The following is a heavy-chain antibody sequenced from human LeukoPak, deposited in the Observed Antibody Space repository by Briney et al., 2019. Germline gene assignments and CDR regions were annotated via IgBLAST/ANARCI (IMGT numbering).Heavy chain of an antibody. Sequence: PGGSLRLSCSASGFTFSNYDMHWVRQEKGKGLGWVSSIGSGGHTYYAPSVKSRFTISRENAKSSLYLQMNSLGAGDTAIYYCTRGGLEAPCDVWGQGTMVAISS. CDR1: GFTFSNYD. CDR3: TRGGLEAPCDV. D-gene: IGHD5-24*01. J-gene: IGHJ3*01. V-gene: IGHV3-13*01. CDR2: IGSGGHT.